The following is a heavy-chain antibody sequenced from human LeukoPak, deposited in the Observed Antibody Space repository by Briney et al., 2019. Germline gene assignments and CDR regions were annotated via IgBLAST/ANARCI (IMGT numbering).Heavy chain of an antibody. CDR2: IRYDGSNK. V-gene: IGHV3-30*02. CDR3: AKTFCSGGTCYPYNYYYMDV. CDR1: GFTFSSYG. J-gene: IGHJ6*03. D-gene: IGHD2-15*01. Sequence: GGSLRLSCAASGFTFSSYGMHWVRQAPGKGLEWVAFIRYDGSNKYYADSVKGRFTISRDNSKNTVYLQMNSLRPEDTAVYYCAKTFCSGGTCYPYNYYYMDVWGKGTAVTVSS.